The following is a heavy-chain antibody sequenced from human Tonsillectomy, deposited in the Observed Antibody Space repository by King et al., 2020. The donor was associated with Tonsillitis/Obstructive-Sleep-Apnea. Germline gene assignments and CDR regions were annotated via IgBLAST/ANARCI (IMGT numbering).Heavy chain of an antibody. V-gene: IGHV1-69*01. Sequence: MQLVQSGAEVKKPGSSVKVSCKASGGTFSTYAISWVRQAPGQGLEWMGGIIPVFGTPDYAQNFQGRVTITADESTSTAYMELSNLRSEDTAVYYCVRGNNGGVQYYDTFDSWGQGTLVTVSS. J-gene: IGHJ4*02. CDR2: IIPVFGTP. CDR1: GGTFSTYA. CDR3: VRGNNGGVQYYDTFDS. D-gene: IGHD3-3*01.